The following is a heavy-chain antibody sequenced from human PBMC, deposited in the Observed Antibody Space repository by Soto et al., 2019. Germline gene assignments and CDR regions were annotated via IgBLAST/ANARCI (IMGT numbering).Heavy chain of an antibody. J-gene: IGHJ6*02. CDR3: TSSLGYCSGGSCYPYYYYGMDV. V-gene: IGHV3-73*01. D-gene: IGHD2-15*01. Sequence: GGALRLSCSASGFTFRGSAMHWVRQASGKGLEWVGRIRSKANSYATAYAASVKGRFTISRDDSKNTAYLQMNSLKTEDTAVYYCTSSLGYCSGGSCYPYYYYGMDVWGQGTTVTVSS. CDR2: IRSKANSYAT. CDR1: GFTFRGSA.